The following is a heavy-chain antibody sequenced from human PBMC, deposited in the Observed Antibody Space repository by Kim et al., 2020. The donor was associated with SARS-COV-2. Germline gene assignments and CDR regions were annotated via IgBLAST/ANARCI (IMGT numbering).Heavy chain of an antibody. CDR2: GGST. V-gene: IGHV3-23*01. CDR3: AARPDSGY. Sequence: GGSTYYADSGKGRFTISRDNSKNTLYLQMNSLRAEDTAVYYCAARPDSGYWGQGTLVTVSS. J-gene: IGHJ4*02. D-gene: IGHD6-6*01.